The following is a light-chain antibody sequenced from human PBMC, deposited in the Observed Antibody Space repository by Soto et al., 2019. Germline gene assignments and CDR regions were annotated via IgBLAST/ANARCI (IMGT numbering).Light chain of an antibody. CDR3: QHYHIYSGT. V-gene: IGKV3-20*01. CDR1: QSRGSNF. J-gene: IGKJ1*01. CDR2: ASS. Sequence: EIVLTQSPGTLSLSPGERATLSCKTSQSRGSNFLAWYQHKPGQAPRLLIYASSNRATGIPDRSSRSDSGTDFTLTINRLEPDDFATYSCQHYHIYSGTFGQGTKV.